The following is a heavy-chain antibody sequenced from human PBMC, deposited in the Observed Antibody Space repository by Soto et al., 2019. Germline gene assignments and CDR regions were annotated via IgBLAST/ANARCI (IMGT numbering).Heavy chain of an antibody. CDR1: GFTFSHYG. CDR3: ASERIAAAGTAYFDY. Sequence: QVQLVESGGGVVQPGRSRRLSCAASGFTFSHYGMHWVRQAPGKGLEGVAVMGYYGSNKYYADSVKGRFTISRDTSKNTLYLQMNSLRAEDTAVYYCASERIAAAGTAYFDYWGQGTLVTVSS. J-gene: IGHJ4*02. CDR2: MGYYGSNK. D-gene: IGHD6-13*01. V-gene: IGHV3-33*01.